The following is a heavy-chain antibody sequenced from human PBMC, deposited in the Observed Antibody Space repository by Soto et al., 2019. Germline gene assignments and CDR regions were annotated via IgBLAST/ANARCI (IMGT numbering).Heavy chain of an antibody. CDR3: AKCGKEWLVGCRATR. CDR2: ISGSGGST. V-gene: IGHV3-23*01. J-gene: IGHJ4*02. Sequence: GGSLRLSCAASGFTFSSYAMSWVRQAPGKGLEWVSAISGSGGSTYYADSVKGRFTISRDNSKNTLYLQMNSLRAEDTAVYYCAKCGKEWLVGCRATRWGQGTLVTVSS. CDR1: GFTFSSYA. D-gene: IGHD6-19*01.